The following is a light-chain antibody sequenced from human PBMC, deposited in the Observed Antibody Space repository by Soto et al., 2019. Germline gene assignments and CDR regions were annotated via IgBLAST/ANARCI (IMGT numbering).Light chain of an antibody. CDR3: SSYTTSNTRQIV. Sequence: QPALTQPASVSVSPGQSITISCTGTSSDVGGYNYVSWYQHHPGKAPKLIIYDVTNRPSGVSNPFSGSKSGNTASLTISGLQPEDEADYYCSSYTTSNTRQIVFGTGTKVTVL. CDR2: DVT. J-gene: IGLJ1*01. V-gene: IGLV2-14*03. CDR1: SSDVGGYNY.